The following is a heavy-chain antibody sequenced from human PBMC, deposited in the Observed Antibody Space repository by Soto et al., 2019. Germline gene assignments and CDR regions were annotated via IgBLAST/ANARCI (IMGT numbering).Heavy chain of an antibody. Sequence: DVQLLESGGGLVQPGGSLRLSCAASGFTFRSYAMSWVRQAPGKELEWVSGISGSGISTHYADSVKGRFTVSRDNSKNTLYPQMNSLRAEDTAVYNCAKEPVGPDWYFDLWGRGTLVTVSS. CDR1: GFTFRSYA. CDR2: ISGSGIST. V-gene: IGHV3-23*01. J-gene: IGHJ2*01. CDR3: AKEPVGPDWYFDL.